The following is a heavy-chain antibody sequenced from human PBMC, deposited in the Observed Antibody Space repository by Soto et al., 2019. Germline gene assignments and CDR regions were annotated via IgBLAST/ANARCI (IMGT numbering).Heavy chain of an antibody. CDR3: ATRLSGSYSDY. CDR1: GGSISSSTYY. Sequence: SSETLSLTCTVSGGSISSSTYYWGWIRQPPRKGLEWIGSINYSGNTYYNPSLKSRVTMSVDTSRNQFSLKLNSVTAADTAVYYCATRLSGSYSDYWGQG. D-gene: IGHD1-26*01. CDR2: INYSGNT. J-gene: IGHJ4*02. V-gene: IGHV4-39*01.